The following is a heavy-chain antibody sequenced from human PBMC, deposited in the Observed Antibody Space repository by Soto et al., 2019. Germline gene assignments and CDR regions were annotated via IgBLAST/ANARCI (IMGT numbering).Heavy chain of an antibody. D-gene: IGHD6-19*01. Sequence: ASVKVSCKASGYTFTSYGIGWVRQAPGQGLEWMGWTSAYNGNTNYAQKLQGRVTMTTDTSTSTAYMELRSLRSDDTAVYYCARDPQWLVQGAFDIWGQGTMVTVSS. CDR1: GYTFTSYG. V-gene: IGHV1-18*01. CDR3: ARDPQWLVQGAFDI. J-gene: IGHJ3*02. CDR2: TSAYNGNT.